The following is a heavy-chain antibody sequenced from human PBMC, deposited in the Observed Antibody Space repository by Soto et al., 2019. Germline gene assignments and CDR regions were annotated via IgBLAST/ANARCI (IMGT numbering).Heavy chain of an antibody. CDR2: MNPNSGNT. CDR1: GYTFTSYD. J-gene: IGHJ6*03. CDR3: ARGSAERSSSWLRDYYYMDV. Sequence: ASVKVSCKASGYTFTSYDINWVRQATGQGLEWMGWMNPNSGNTGYAQKFQGRVTMTRNTSISTAYMELSSLRSEDTAVYYCARGSAERSSSWLRDYYYMDVWGKGTTVTVSS. D-gene: IGHD6-13*01. V-gene: IGHV1-8*01.